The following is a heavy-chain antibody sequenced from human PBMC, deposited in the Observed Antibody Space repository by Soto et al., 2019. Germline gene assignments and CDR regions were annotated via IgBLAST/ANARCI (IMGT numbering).Heavy chain of an antibody. CDR1: GGTFSSYT. CDR2: IIPILGIA. Sequence: QVQLVQSGAEVKKPGSSVKVSCKASGGTFSSYTISWVRQAPGQGLEWMGRIIPILGIANYAQKFQGRVTITADKYTSTAYMELSSLRSEDTAVYYCALGYCSGGSCYSGGYWGQGTLVTVSS. D-gene: IGHD2-15*01. CDR3: ALGYCSGGSCYSGGY. V-gene: IGHV1-69*02. J-gene: IGHJ4*02.